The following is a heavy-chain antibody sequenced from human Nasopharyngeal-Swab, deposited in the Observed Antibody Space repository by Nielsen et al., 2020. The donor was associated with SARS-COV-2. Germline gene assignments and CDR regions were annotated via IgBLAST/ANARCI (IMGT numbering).Heavy chain of an antibody. Sequence: ESLKISCAASGFTFSKFYMSWVRQAAGKGLEWVANIKQDGSGSYYVDSVKGRFTISRDDANTPLYLQMNSLRAGDTGVYYCARGGSSFPFDYWGPGTLVTVSS. V-gene: IGHV3-7*01. D-gene: IGHD6-13*01. CDR1: GFTFSKFY. J-gene: IGHJ4*02. CDR3: ARGGSSFPFDY. CDR2: IKQDGSGS.